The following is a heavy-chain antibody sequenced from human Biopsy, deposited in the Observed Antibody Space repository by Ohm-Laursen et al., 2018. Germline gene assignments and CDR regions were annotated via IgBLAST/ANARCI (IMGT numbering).Heavy chain of an antibody. CDR3: ARDDGIVVVPAAFHLDN. CDR1: GFAFSYYG. Sequence: SLRLSCTASGFAFSYYGLHWVRQAPGKGLQWVAVMWSDGINKNYADSVKGRFTVSRDNSNNVLYLQMSSLRDEDSAVYYCARDDGIVVVPAAFHLDNWGPGTLVTVSS. V-gene: IGHV3-33*01. CDR2: MWSDGINK. D-gene: IGHD2-2*01. J-gene: IGHJ4*02.